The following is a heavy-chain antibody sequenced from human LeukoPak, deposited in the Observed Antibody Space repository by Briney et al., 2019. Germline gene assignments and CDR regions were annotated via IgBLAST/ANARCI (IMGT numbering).Heavy chain of an antibody. J-gene: IGHJ6*02. D-gene: IGHD3-3*01. Sequence: GGSLRLSCAASGFTFSSYDMHWVRQAPGKGVEWVSAIGTAGDTYYPGSVKGRFTISRENAKNSLYLQMNSLRAGDTAVYYCARAVVWSGYFYGMDVWGQGTTVTVSS. CDR3: ARAVVWSGYFYGMDV. CDR1: GFTFSSYD. V-gene: IGHV3-13*01. CDR2: IGTAGDT.